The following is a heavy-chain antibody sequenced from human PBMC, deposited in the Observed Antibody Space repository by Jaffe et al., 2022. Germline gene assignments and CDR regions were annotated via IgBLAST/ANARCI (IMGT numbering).Heavy chain of an antibody. CDR1: GYSFTSYW. CDR3: VSTRYSYGPYYYYYMDV. CDR2: IYPGDSDT. D-gene: IGHD5-18*01. V-gene: IGHV5-51*03. Sequence: EVQLVQSGAEVKKPGESLKISCKGSGYSFTSYWIGWVRQMPGKGLEWMGIIYPGDSDTRYSPSFQGQVTISADKSISTAYLQWSSLKASDTAMYYCVSTRYSYGPYYYYYMDVWGKGTTVTVSS. J-gene: IGHJ6*03.